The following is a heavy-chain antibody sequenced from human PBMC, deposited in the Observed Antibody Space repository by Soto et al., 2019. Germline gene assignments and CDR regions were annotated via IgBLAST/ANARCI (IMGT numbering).Heavy chain of an antibody. V-gene: IGHV4-30-2*01. CDR2: IYHSGST. D-gene: IGHD6-13*01. CDR3: AREGYSSSWSHFDY. Sequence: SETLSLTCAVSGGSISSGGYSWSWIRQPPGKGLEWIGYIYHSGSTYYNPSLKSRVTISVDRSKNQFSLKLSSVTAADTAVYYCAREGYSSSWSHFDYWGQGTLVTVSS. J-gene: IGHJ4*02. CDR1: GGSISSGGYS.